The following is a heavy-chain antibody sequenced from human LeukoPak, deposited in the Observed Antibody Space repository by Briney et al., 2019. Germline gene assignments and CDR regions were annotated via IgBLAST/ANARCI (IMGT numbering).Heavy chain of an antibody. CDR3: ARSPGTGYSSSWFDY. D-gene: IGHD6-13*01. Sequence: GGSLRLSCVASGFTFSSYSMNWVRQAPGKGLEWVSSISSSSSYIYYADSVKGRFTISRDNAKNSLYLQMNSLRAEDTAVYYCARSPGTGYSSSWFDYWGQGTLVTVSS. CDR1: GFTFSSYS. V-gene: IGHV3-21*01. CDR2: ISSSSSYI. J-gene: IGHJ4*02.